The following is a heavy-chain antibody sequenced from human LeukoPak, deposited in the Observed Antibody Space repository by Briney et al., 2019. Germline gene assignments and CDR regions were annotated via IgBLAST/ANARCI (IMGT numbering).Heavy chain of an antibody. V-gene: IGHV3-23*01. D-gene: IGHD3-22*01. Sequence: PGGSLRLSCAASGFTFNNYAMSWVRQAPGKGLEWVSVISGSDTSTYYADSVKGRFTISRDDSKNTLYLQMNSLRAEDMAVYYCAVYYYDSSGLGWDYWGQGTLVTVSS. CDR2: ISGSDTST. CDR1: GFTFNNYA. J-gene: IGHJ4*02. CDR3: AVYYYDSSGLGWDY.